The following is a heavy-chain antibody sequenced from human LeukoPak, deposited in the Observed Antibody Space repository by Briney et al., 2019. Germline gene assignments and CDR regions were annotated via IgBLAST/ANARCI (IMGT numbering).Heavy chain of an antibody. CDR3: AKLGGNYGSGSYQAFDI. CDR2: IYHSGNT. V-gene: IGHV4-30-2*01. J-gene: IGHJ3*02. Sequence: PSETLSLTCAVSGGSISSGAFSWSWIRQPPGKGLEWIGYIYHSGNTFYNPSLKSRVTISVDRSNNQISLKVSSVTAADTAVYYCAKLGGNYGSGSYQAFDIWGQGTMVTVSS. D-gene: IGHD3-10*01. CDR1: GGSISSGAFS.